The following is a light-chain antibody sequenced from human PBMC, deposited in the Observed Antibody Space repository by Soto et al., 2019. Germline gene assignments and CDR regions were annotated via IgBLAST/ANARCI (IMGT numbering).Light chain of an antibody. CDR2: DAS. V-gene: IGKV3-11*01. J-gene: IGKJ1*01. CDR3: EQRTNWPPWT. CDR1: QSVSSY. Sequence: EIVLTQSPATLSLSPGERATLSCRASQSVSSYLDWYQQKPGPAPRLLIYDASNRATGTPARFSGSGSGTDFTLTISSLEPEDFAVYYCEQRTNWPPWTFGQGTKVEIK.